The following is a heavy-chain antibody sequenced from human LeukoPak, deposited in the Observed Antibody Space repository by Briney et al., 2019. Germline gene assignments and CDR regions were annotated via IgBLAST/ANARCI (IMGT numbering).Heavy chain of an antibody. J-gene: IGHJ2*01. Sequence: PETLSLTCTVSGGSIRNYYWSWIRQPPGKGLEWIGYIYYSGSTNYNPSLKSRVTISVDTSKNQFSLKLSSVAAADTAVYYCARVYYSSSYDYWYFDLWGRGTLVTVSS. CDR3: ARVYYSSSYDYWYFDL. CDR2: IYYSGST. CDR1: GGSIRNYY. V-gene: IGHV4-59*01. D-gene: IGHD6-13*01.